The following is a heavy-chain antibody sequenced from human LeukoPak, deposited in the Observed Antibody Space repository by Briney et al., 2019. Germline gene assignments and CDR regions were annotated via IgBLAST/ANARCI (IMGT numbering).Heavy chain of an antibody. Sequence: ASVKVSCKASGYTFTSYDINWVRQATGQGLEWMGWMSPNSGDTGYAQKFQDRVTMTRNTSISTAYMELSSLRSDDTAVYYCARSEIRHLIVPAAMIGWFDPWGQGTLVTVSS. CDR3: ARSEIRHLIVPAAMIGWFDP. D-gene: IGHD2-2*01. V-gene: IGHV1-8*01. J-gene: IGHJ5*02. CDR1: GYTFTSYD. CDR2: MSPNSGDT.